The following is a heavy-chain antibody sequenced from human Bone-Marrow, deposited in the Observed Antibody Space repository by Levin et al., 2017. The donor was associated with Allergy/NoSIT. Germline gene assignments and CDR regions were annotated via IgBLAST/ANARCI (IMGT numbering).Heavy chain of an antibody. V-gene: IGHV3-23*01. J-gene: IGHJ4*02. Sequence: GESLKISCAASGFTFSSYAMSWVRQAPGKGLEWVSAISGSGGTTYYADSVKGRFTISRDNSKNTLYLQMNSLRAEDTAVYYCAKPQGILTVGDYWGQGTLVTVSS. CDR1: GFTFSSYA. D-gene: IGHD3-9*01. CDR3: AKPQGILTVGDY. CDR2: ISGSGGTT.